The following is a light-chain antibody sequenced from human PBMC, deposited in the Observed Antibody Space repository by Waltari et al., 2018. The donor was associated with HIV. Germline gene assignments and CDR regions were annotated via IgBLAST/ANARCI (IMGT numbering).Light chain of an antibody. CDR1: SAHSSYA. V-gene: IGLV4-69*01. CDR3: QTWATGIRV. CDR2: VNSDGSH. J-gene: IGLJ3*02. Sequence: QLGLTQSPSASASLGASVKLTCTLSSAHSSYAIAWHQQQPEKGPRYLMKVNSDGSHRKGDGIPDRFSGSSSGAERYLIISSLQSEDEADYYCQTWATGIRVFGGGTKLTVL.